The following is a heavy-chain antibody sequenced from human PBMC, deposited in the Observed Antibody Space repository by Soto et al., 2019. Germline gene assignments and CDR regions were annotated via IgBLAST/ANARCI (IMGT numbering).Heavy chain of an antibody. D-gene: IGHD2-8*01. V-gene: IGHV5-51*01. CDR2: IYPGDSDT. Sequence: PGESLKISCKGSGYGFSSYWIAWVRQMPGKGLAWMGIIYPGDSDTIYSPSFQGQVTFSADKSTSTAYLQWSSLKASDTAMYYCARQGSNGAYYYYGMDVWGQGTTVTVSS. CDR3: ARQGSNGAYYYYGMDV. CDR1: GYGFSSYW. J-gene: IGHJ6*02.